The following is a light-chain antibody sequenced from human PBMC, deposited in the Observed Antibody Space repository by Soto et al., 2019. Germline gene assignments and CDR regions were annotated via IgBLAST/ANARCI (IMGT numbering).Light chain of an antibody. J-gene: IGKJ1*01. CDR3: QHYNSYSEA. CDR2: KAS. V-gene: IGKV1-5*03. CDR1: QTISSW. Sequence: DIQMTQAPSTLFGSVGDRVTITCRASQTISSWLAWYQQKPGKAPKLLIYKASTLKSGVPSRFSGSGSGTEFPLTISSLQPDDFATYYCQHYNSYSEAFGQGTKVDIK.